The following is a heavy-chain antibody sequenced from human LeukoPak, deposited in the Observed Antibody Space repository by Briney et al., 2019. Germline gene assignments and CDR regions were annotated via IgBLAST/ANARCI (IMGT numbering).Heavy chain of an antibody. J-gene: IGHJ4*02. CDR3: ARGPLYDFWSGKPDFDY. Sequence: PGGSLRLSCAASGFTFSSYGMHWVRQAPGKGLEWVAVIWYDGSNKYYADSVKGRFTISRDNSKNTLYPQMNSLRAEDTAVYYCARGPLYDFWSGKPDFDYWGQGTLVTVSS. D-gene: IGHD3-3*01. CDR1: GFTFSSYG. CDR2: IWYDGSNK. V-gene: IGHV3-33*01.